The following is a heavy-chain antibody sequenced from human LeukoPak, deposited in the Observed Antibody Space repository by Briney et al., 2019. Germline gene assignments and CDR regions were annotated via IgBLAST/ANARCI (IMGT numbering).Heavy chain of an antibody. CDR2: IYPGDSDT. D-gene: IGHD6-19*01. J-gene: IGHJ4*02. CDR1: GYSFTSYW. CDR3: ARLAYSSGWYVGAMDY. Sequence: GESPKISCKASGYSFTSYWIAWVRQMPGKGLEWMGIIYPGDSDTRYSPSFQDQVTISADKSISTAYLQWSSLRASDSAMYYCARLAYSSGWYVGAMDYWGQGTLVTVSS. V-gene: IGHV5-51*01.